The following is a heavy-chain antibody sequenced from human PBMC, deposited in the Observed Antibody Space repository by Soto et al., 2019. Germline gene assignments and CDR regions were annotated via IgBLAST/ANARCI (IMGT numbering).Heavy chain of an antibody. J-gene: IGHJ6*02. V-gene: IGHV1-69*01. Sequence: QVQLVQSGAEVKKPGSSVKVSCQASGGTFNNFAFTWVRQAPDQGLEWLGGIMPVFHTTNIAQTFQDRITVIADDFTNTVYMEMTSLRFDDTAVYYCATATISPVSATLYHYGMDVWGQGTTVTVSS. CDR3: ATATISPVSATLYHYGMDV. D-gene: IGHD6-25*01. CDR1: GGTFNNFA. CDR2: IMPVFHTT.